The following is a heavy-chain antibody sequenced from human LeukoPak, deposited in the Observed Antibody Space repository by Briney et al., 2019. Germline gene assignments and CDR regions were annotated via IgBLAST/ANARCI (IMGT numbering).Heavy chain of an antibody. V-gene: IGHV4-4*07. D-gene: IGHD6-13*01. CDR1: GGSISIYY. Sequence: PSETLSLTCTVSGGSISIYYWSWIRQPAGKGLEWIGRIYTSGSTNYNPSLKSRVTMSVDTSQNQFSLKLSSVTAADTAVYYCARDLSFGAAAGFDYWGQGTLVTVSS. CDR3: ARDLSFGAAAGFDY. J-gene: IGHJ4*02. CDR2: IYTSGST.